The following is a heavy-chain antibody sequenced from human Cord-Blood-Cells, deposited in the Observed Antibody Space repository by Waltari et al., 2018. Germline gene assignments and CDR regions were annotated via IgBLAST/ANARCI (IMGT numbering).Heavy chain of an antibody. CDR2: ISDDGSNK. J-gene: IGHJ4*02. D-gene: IGHD2-2*02. CDR1: GFTFSSYA. V-gene: IGHV3-30-3*01. Sequence: QVQLVESGGGVVQPGRSLRLSCAASGFTFSSYAMHWVRQAPGKGLGWLAVISDDGSNKYYADAVKGGFTISRDNSKNTLYLQMNSLRAEDTAVYYCARGGSTSCYTQIDYWGQGTLVTVSS. CDR3: ARGGSTSCYTQIDY.